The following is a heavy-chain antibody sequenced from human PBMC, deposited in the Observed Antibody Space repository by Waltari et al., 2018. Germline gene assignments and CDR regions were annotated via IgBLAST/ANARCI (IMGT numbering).Heavy chain of an antibody. V-gene: IGHV1-2*02. D-gene: IGHD3-10*01. CDR2: INPNSGGT. CDR1: GYTFTGYY. CDR3: AKGLALGTYKFYFEY. Sequence: QVQLVQSGAEVKKPGASVKVSCKASGYTFTGYYMHWVRQAPGQGLEWMGWINPNSGGTNYAQKFQGRVTMTRDNSNNALYLQMNTLRAEDTAVYYCAKGLALGTYKFYFEYWGQGTLVTVSS. J-gene: IGHJ4*02.